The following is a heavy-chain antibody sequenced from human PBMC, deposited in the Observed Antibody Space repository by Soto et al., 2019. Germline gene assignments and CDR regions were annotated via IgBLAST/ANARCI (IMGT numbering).Heavy chain of an antibody. CDR2: IYSGGST. Sequence: GGSLRLSCAASGFTVSSNYMSWVRQAPGKGLEWVSVIYSGGSTYYADSVKGRFTISRDNAKNSLYLQMNNLRAEDTAIYYCASSREDYWGQGTQVTVSS. CDR3: ASSREDY. V-gene: IGHV3-66*01. D-gene: IGHD1-26*01. CDR1: GFTVSSNY. J-gene: IGHJ4*02.